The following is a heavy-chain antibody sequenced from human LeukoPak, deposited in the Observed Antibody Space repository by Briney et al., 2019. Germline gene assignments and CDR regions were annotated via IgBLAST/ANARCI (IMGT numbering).Heavy chain of an antibody. CDR2: IHDSGST. CDR1: GGSSSISSYY. CDR3: SRLYGGNYNNYYCDY. J-gene: IGHJ4*02. D-gene: IGHD4-23*01. V-gene: IGHV4-39*01. Sequence: PSETLSVTCSVSGGSSSISSYYWGWIRQPPGKGLEWIGSIHDSGSTDYNPSLKSRVTISVGTSKNQFSLKLSSVTAADTAVYYCSRLYGGNYNNYYCDYWGQGTLVTVSS.